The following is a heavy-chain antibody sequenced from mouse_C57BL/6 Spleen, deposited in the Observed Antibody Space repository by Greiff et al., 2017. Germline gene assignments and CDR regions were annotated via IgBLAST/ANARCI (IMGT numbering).Heavy chain of an antibody. CDR3: ARQGTSSGYYSMDY. CDR2: ISSGGSYT. J-gene: IGHJ4*01. D-gene: IGHD3-1*01. Sequence: EVKLVESGGDLVKPGGSLKLSCAASGFTFSSYGMSWVRQTPDKRLEWVATISSGGSYTYYPDSVKGRFTISRDNAKNTLYLQMSSLKTEETAMYYGARQGTSSGYYSMDYWGQGTSVTVSS. CDR1: GFTFSSYG. V-gene: IGHV5-6*01.